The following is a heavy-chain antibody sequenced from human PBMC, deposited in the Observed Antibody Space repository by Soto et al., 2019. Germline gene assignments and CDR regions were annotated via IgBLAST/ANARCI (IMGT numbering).Heavy chain of an antibody. Sequence: GASVKVSCKASGYTFTSYAMHWVRQAPGQRLEWMGWINAGNGNTKYSQKFQGRVTISRDNAKNSLYLQMSSLKDDDTAVYYCARDPFSCGGDCSLNYWGQGTLVTXSS. CDR1: GYTFTSYA. CDR2: INAGNGNT. D-gene: IGHD2-21*02. CDR3: ARDPFSCGGDCSLNY. J-gene: IGHJ4*02. V-gene: IGHV1-3*01.